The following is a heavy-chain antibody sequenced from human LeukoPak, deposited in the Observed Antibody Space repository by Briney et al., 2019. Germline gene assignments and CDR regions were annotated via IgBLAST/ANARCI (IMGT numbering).Heavy chain of an antibody. Sequence: ASVKVSCKASGYTFTGYYMHWVRQAPGQGLEWMGWINPNSGGTNYAQKFQGRVTTTRDTSISTAYMELSRLRSDDTAVYYCAREAPISDSGNYYKSLGYWGQGTLVTVSS. J-gene: IGHJ4*02. CDR1: GYTFTGYY. V-gene: IGHV1-2*02. CDR2: INPNSGGT. CDR3: AREAPISDSGNYYKSLGY. D-gene: IGHD3-10*01.